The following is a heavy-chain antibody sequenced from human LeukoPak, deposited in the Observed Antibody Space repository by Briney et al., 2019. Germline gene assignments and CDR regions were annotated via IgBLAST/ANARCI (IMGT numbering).Heavy chain of an antibody. CDR3: ARDVAGGFGYYYYYMDV. CDR1: GFTFSSYW. J-gene: IGHJ6*03. Sequence: GGSLRLSCAASGFTFSSYWMSWVRQAPGKGLEWVAVISYDGSNKYYADSVKGRFTISRDNSKNTLYLQMNSLRAEDTAVYYCARDVAGGFGYYYYYMDVWGKGTTVTVSS. CDR2: ISYDGSNK. V-gene: IGHV3-30*03. D-gene: IGHD6-19*01.